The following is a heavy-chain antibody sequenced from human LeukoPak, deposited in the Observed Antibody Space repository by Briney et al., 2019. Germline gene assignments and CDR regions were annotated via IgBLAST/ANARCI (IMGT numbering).Heavy chain of an antibody. CDR2: IRSYSSYI. CDR3: ARYSEVYYYVDV. CDR1: GFTFDTYN. V-gene: IGHV3-21*01. D-gene: IGHD2-21*01. Sequence: GGSLRLSCAASGFTFDTYNFNWVRQAPGKGLEWVATIRSYSSYIHYGGSVKGRFTISRDDAERSVYLQMDNVRVEDTAVYFCARYSEVYYYVDVWGTGTTVTVSS. J-gene: IGHJ6*03.